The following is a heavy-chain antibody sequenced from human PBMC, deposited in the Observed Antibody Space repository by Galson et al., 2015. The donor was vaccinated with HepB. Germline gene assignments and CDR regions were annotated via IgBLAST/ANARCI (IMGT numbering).Heavy chain of an antibody. CDR3: TRLIGDGPDY. V-gene: IGHV3-73*01. D-gene: IGHD2-21*01. CDR2: IRSKVNNYAT. Sequence: LRLSCAASGFIFSGSAMHWVRQASGKGLEWVGRIRSKVNNYATAYAASVKGRFTISRDDSKNTSYLQMDSLKTEDTAVYYCTRLIGDGPDYWGQGTLVTVSS. CDR1: GFIFSGSA. J-gene: IGHJ4*02.